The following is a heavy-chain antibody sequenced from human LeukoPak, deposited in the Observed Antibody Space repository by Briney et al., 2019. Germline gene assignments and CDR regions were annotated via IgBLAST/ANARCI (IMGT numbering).Heavy chain of an antibody. CDR3: ATGSTSMTVDYIHY. Sequence: ASVKVSCKVSGYSLTDLSIYWLRQAPGKGPEWMGRFDPEDGERIYAQNLQGRVTMTEDTSTDTAYMELSSLRSEDTAVYYCATGSTSMTVDYIHYWGQGTLVTVSS. V-gene: IGHV1-24*01. D-gene: IGHD4-11*01. CDR2: FDPEDGER. J-gene: IGHJ4*02. CDR1: GYSLTDLS.